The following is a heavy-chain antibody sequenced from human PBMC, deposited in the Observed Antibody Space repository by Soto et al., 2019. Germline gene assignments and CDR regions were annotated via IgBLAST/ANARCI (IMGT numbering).Heavy chain of an antibody. V-gene: IGHV3-7*01. CDR3: ARARWELLNNALDV. Sequence: GSLRLSCASSGYTFSDYWMSWVRQAPGKGLEWVANINHDGSETDYVDSLKGRFSISRDNARNSLYLQINSLRADDTALYYCARARWELLNNALDVWGQGTVVTVS. CDR2: INHDGSET. J-gene: IGHJ3*01. D-gene: IGHD1-26*01. CDR1: GYTFSDYW.